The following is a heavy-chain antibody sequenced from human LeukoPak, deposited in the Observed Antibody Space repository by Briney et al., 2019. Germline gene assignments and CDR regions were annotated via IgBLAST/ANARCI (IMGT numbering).Heavy chain of an antibody. CDR2: INHSGST. CDR1: GGSFSGYY. Sequence: SETLSLTCAVYGGSFSGYYWSWIRQPPGKGLEWIGEINHSGSTNYNPSLKSRVTISVDTSKNQFSLKLSSVTAADTAVYYCARGAITMVRGGRRRRQNWFDPWGQGTLVTVSS. J-gene: IGHJ5*02. D-gene: IGHD3-10*01. CDR3: ARGAITMVRGGRRRRQNWFDP. V-gene: IGHV4-34*01.